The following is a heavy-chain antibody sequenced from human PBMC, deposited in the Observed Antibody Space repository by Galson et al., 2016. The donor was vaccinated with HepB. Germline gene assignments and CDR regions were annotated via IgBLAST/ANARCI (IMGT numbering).Heavy chain of an antibody. J-gene: IGHJ6*02. CDR1: GGNYNRHS. V-gene: IGHV1-69*04. CDR3: ARESSQIVEDGLDV. CDR2: IFPLLGIA. D-gene: IGHD2-15*01. Sequence: SVKVSCKASGGNYNRHSITWVRQAPGQGLEWVGRIFPLLGIATYAPRLQGRVTIRTDQSTNTTHMDLTGLTSDDTAVYYCARESSQIVEDGLDVWGQGTTVTVSS.